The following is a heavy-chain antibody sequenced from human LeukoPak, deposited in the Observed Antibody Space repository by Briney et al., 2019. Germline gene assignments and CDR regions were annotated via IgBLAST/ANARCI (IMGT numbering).Heavy chain of an antibody. Sequence: SETLSLTCTVSGGSISSGDCYWSWIRQPPGKGLEWIGYIYYSGSTYYNPSLKSRVTISVDTSKNQFSLKLSSVTAADTAVYYCASYTVTREGLFYWGQGTLVTVSS. CDR3: ASYTVTREGLFY. J-gene: IGHJ4*02. CDR1: GGSISSGDCY. V-gene: IGHV4-30-4*01. D-gene: IGHD4-17*01. CDR2: IYYSGST.